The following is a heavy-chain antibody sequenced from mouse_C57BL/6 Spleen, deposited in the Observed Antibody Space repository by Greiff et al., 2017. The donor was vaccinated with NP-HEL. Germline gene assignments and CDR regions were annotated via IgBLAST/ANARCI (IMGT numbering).Heavy chain of an antibody. V-gene: IGHV3-6*01. CDR1: GYSITSGYY. J-gene: IGHJ3*01. CDR3: ARDGQLRLPFAY. D-gene: IGHD3-2*02. Sequence: DVQLQESGPGLVKPSQSLSLTCSVTGYSITSGYYWNWIRQFPGNKLEWMGYISYDGSNNYNPSLKNRISITRDTSKNQFFLKLNSVTTEDTATYYCARDGQLRLPFAYWGQGTLVTVSA. CDR2: ISYDGSN.